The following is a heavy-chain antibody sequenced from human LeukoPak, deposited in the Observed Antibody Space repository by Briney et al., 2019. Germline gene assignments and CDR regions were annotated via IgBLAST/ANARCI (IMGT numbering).Heavy chain of an antibody. CDR3: ARGAGYNYPYYFDY. CDR1: GFTLSNSW. CDR2: TNGDGNDI. J-gene: IGHJ4*02. V-gene: IGHV3-74*01. D-gene: IGHD5-24*01. Sequence: GGSLRLSCAVSGFTLSNSWMHWVRQAPGKGLVWVARTNGDGNDISYADSVKGRFTISRDSAENTLYLQMNSLRVEDTALYYCARGAGYNYPYYFDYWGQGTLVTVSS.